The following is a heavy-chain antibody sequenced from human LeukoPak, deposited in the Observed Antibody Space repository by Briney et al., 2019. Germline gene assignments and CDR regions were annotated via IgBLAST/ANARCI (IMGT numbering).Heavy chain of an antibody. Sequence: SETLSLTCTVSGGSISSSSYYWGWIRQPPGKGLEWIGSIYYSGSTYYNPSLKSRVTLSVDTSKNQFSLKLSSVTAADTAVYYCATPSSGWYYFDYWGQGTLVTVSS. CDR3: ATPSSGWYYFDY. D-gene: IGHD6-19*01. V-gene: IGHV4-39*01. CDR2: IYYSGST. J-gene: IGHJ4*02. CDR1: GGSISSSSYY.